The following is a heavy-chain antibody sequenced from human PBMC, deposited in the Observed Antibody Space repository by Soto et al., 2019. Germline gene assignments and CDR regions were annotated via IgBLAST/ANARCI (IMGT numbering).Heavy chain of an antibody. CDR2: IYYSGST. CDR1: GGSISSGDYY. V-gene: IGHV4-30-4*01. D-gene: IGHD3-3*01. J-gene: IGHJ4*02. Sequence: PSETLSLTCTVSGGSISSGDYYWSWIRQPPGKGLEWIGYIYYSGSTYYNPSLKSRVTISVDTSKNQFSLKLSSVTAADTAVYYCARGIGITIFGVVFDYWGQRTLVTV. CDR3: ARGIGITIFGVVFDY.